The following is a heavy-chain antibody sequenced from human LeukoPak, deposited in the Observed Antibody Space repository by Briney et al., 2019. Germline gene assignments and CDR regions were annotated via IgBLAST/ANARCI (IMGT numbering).Heavy chain of an antibody. V-gene: IGHV4-34*01. CDR2: INHSGST. D-gene: IGHD2-2*01. J-gene: IGHJ4*02. CDR1: GGSFSGYY. Sequence: SETLSLTCAVYGGSFSGYYWSWIRQPPGKGLEWIGEINHSGSTNYNPSLKSRVTISVDTSKNQFSLKLSSVTAADTAVYYCRVAKVVPYRRYFDYWGQGTLVTVSS. CDR3: RVAKVVPYRRYFDY.